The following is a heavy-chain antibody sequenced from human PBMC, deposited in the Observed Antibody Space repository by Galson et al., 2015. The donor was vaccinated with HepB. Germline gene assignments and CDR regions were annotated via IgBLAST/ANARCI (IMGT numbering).Heavy chain of an antibody. CDR1: GGTFTSYD. D-gene: IGHD6-13*01. CDR3: EGGGIAAAEHYYYYYMDV. Sequence: SVKVSCKASGGTFTSYDINWVRQATGQGLEWMGWMNPNSGNTGYAQKFQGRVTMTRNTSISTAYMELSSLRSEDTAVFYLEGGGIAAAEHYYYYYMDVWGKGTTVTVSS. J-gene: IGHJ6*03. CDR2: MNPNSGNT. V-gene: IGHV1-8*01.